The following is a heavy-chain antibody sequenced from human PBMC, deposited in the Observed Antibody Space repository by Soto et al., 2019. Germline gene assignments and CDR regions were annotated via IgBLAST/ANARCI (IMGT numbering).Heavy chain of an antibody. D-gene: IGHD1-20*01. Sequence: GSLRLSCVGSGFTFSTYSINWVRQAPGKGLEWVSSISSRSDIYYADSVKGRFTISRDNAKNSVSLQMNSLRAEDTAVYYCEREYNAWPLAYGLDVWGQGTTVTVSS. CDR1: GFTFSTYS. CDR2: ISSRSDI. CDR3: EREYNAWPLAYGLDV. V-gene: IGHV3-21*01. J-gene: IGHJ6*02.